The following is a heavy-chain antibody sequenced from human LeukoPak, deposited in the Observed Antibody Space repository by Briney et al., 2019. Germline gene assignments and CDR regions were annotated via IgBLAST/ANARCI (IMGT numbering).Heavy chain of an antibody. CDR3: ARDGVVAATHNWFDP. CDR1: GFTFSSYW. D-gene: IGHD2-15*01. Sequence: GGSLRLSCAASGFTFSSYWMHWVRQAPGKGLVWVSRIKSDGSSTTYADSVKGRFTISRDNAKNTLYLQMNSLRAEDTAVYYCARDGVVAATHNWFDPWGQGTLVTVSS. V-gene: IGHV3-74*01. J-gene: IGHJ5*02. CDR2: IKSDGSST.